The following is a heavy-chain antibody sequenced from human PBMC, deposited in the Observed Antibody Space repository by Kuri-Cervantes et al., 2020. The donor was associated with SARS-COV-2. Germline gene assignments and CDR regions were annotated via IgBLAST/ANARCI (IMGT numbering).Heavy chain of an antibody. D-gene: IGHD6-19*01. J-gene: IGHJ4*02. CDR1: EFTFSSYD. CDR3: AKASPTADSSGWYAHY. Sequence: GESLKISCAASEFTFSSYDMSWVRQAPGKGLEWVSTISGSGGSTYYADSVKGRFTISRDNSKNTLYLQMNSLRAEDTAVYYCAKASPTADSSGWYAHYWGQGTLVTVSS. V-gene: IGHV3-23*01. CDR2: ISGSGGST.